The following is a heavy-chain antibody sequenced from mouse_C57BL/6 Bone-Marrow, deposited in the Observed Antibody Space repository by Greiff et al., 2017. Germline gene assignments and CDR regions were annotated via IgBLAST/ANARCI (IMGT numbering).Heavy chain of an antibody. CDR1: GYTFTSYW. J-gene: IGHJ3*01. CDR3: TRSAWDWFAY. Sequence: EVQLQESGTVLARPGASVKMSCKTSGYTFTSYWMHWVKQRPGQGLEWIGGIYPGNSDTSYNQKFKGKAKLTAVTSASTAYMELSSLTNEDSAVYYCTRSAWDWFAYWGQGTLVTVSA. V-gene: IGHV1-5*01. D-gene: IGHD4-1*01. CDR2: IYPGNSDT.